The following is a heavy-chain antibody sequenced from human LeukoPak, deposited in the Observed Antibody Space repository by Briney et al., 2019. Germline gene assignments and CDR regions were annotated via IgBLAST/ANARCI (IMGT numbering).Heavy chain of an antibody. D-gene: IGHD3-22*01. J-gene: IGHJ5*02. CDR1: GFTFSSYS. CDR2: ISSSSSTI. CDR3: ARTLLYYYDSSGLHP. Sequence: GGSLRLSCAASGFTFSSYSMNWGREAPGKGLEWVSYISSSSSTIYYAHSVRGRFTISRDNANNSLYLQMNSLRAEDTAVYYCARTLLYYYDSSGLHPWGQGTLVTVSS. V-gene: IGHV3-48*01.